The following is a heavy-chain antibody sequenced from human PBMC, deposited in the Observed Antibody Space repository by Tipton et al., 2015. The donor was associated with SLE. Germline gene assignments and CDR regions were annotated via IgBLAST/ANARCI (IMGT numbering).Heavy chain of an antibody. V-gene: IGHV4-34*01. D-gene: IGHD3-3*01. Sequence: GLVKPSETLSLTCAVYGGSLTDHYWSWIRQSPGTGLECIGEINSRGSANYHPSLKSRATVSVDTSKNQFSLKLTSVTAADTAVYYCARGPYDDFWSGPFDYWGQGTLVTVSS. CDR1: GGSLTDHY. CDR2: INSRGSA. CDR3: ARGPYDDFWSGPFDY. J-gene: IGHJ4*02.